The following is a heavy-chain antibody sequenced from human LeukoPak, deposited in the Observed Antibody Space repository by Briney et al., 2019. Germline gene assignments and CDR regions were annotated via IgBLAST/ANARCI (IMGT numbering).Heavy chain of an antibody. Sequence: PPETLSLTCTVSGGSISSSSYYWGWIRQPPGKGLEWIGSIYYSGSTYYNPSLKSRVTISVDTSKNQFSLKLSSVTAADTAVYYCARLLNRRGYGGNSRGYYYYYYYMDVWGKGTTVTISS. D-gene: IGHD4-23*01. J-gene: IGHJ6*03. CDR1: GGSISSSSYY. CDR3: ARLLNRRGYGGNSRGYYYYYYYMDV. CDR2: IYYSGST. V-gene: IGHV4-39*01.